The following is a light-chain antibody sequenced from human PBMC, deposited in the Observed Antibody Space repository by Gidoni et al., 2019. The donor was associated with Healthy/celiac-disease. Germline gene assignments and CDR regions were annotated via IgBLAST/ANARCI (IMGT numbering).Light chain of an antibody. CDR2: DVN. V-gene: IGLV2-14*03. CDR1: SSDVGGYNY. CDR3: SSYTSSTFYV. Sequence: SALTQPASVSGSPGQSITISCTGTSSDVGGYNYVSWYQQHPGKAPKLMIYDVNNRPSGVSNRFSGSKSGNTASLTISGLQAEDEADYYCSSYTSSTFYVFGTGTKVTVL. J-gene: IGLJ1*01.